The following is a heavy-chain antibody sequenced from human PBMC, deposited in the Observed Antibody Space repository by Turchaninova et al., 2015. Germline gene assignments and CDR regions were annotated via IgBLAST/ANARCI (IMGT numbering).Heavy chain of an antibody. V-gene: IGHV4-34*01. J-gene: IGHJ4*02. CDR3: ARVNSGAAAGTLDY. CDR1: GGSFSGYY. CDR2: TNHSGST. Sequence: QAQLQQWGAGLLKPSETLSLTCAVYGGSFSGYYWSWIRRPPGKGLEWIGETNHSGSTNYTPSLKSRVTISVDTSKNQFSLKLGSVTAADTAVYYCARVNSGAAAGTLDYWGQGTLVTVSS. D-gene: IGHD6-13*01.